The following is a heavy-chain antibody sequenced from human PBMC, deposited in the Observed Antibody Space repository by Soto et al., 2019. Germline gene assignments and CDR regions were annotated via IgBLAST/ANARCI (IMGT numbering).Heavy chain of an antibody. J-gene: IGHJ4*02. V-gene: IGHV4-39*01. CDR2: IYYSGST. D-gene: IGHD3-3*01. CDR3: ARHVISSYDFWSGYPDY. Sequence: PSETLSLTCTVSGGSISSSSYYWGWIRQPPGKGLEWIGSIYYSGSTYYNPSLKSRVTISVDTSKNQFSLKLSSVTAADTAVYYCARHVISSYDFWSGYPDYWGQGTLVTVSS. CDR1: GGSISSSSYY.